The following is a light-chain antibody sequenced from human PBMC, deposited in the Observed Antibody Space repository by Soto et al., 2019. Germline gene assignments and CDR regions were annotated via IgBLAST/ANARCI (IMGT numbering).Light chain of an antibody. J-gene: IGKJ2*01. Sequence: DVVMTQSPLSLPVTLGQPASISCRSSQSLVSSDGNSYLNWFHQRPDQSPRRLIYKVSNRDSGVPDRFSGSGSDTDFTLKISRVETEDVGVYYCMQGTHWPPTFGQGTKLEI. CDR1: QSLVSSDGNSY. CDR3: MQGTHWPPT. V-gene: IGKV2-30*01. CDR2: KVS.